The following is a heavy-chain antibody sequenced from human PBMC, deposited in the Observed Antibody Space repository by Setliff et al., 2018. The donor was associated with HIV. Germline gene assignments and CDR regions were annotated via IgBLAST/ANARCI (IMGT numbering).Heavy chain of an antibody. J-gene: IGHJ6*02. CDR1: GGTFSSYS. CDR2: IIPIFNTA. V-gene: IGHV1-69*13. Sequence: ASVQVSCQASGGTFSSYSITWVRQAPGQGLEWMGGIIPIFNTANYAQKFQGRVTITADESTSTAYMELSSLGSEDTAVYYCARGSGGYCSGGSCYFGCGLALWGQGTTVTVSS. CDR3: ARGSGGYCSGGSCYFGCGLAL. D-gene: IGHD2-15*01.